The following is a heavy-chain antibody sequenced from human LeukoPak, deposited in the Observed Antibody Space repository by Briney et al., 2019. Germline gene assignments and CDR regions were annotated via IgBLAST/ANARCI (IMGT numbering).Heavy chain of an antibody. CDR3: AKYPGTMVRGGSYYFDY. CDR1: GFIFRSYA. Sequence: GGSLRLSCVGSGFIFRSYAVTWVRQAPGKGLDWVSSITANGDTTYYADSVKGRFTISRDNSKNTLYLQMNSLRAEDTAVYYCAKYPGTMVRGGSYYFDYWGQGTLVTVSS. V-gene: IGHV3-23*01. CDR2: ITANGDTT. D-gene: IGHD3-10*01. J-gene: IGHJ4*02.